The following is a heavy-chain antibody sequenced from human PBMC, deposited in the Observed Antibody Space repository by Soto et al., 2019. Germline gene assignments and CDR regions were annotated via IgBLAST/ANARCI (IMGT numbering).Heavy chain of an antibody. D-gene: IGHD6-19*01. CDR1: GFTFSNFG. V-gene: IGHV3-23*01. J-gene: IGHJ4*02. Sequence: EVQLLESGGDLVQPGGSLRLSCVASGFTFSNFGMSWVRQAPGQGLQLVSIIGVDGVTTYYADSVRGRFTISRDNSKNTLYLQMNSLRAEDTAIYYCVKDRTMAAPNDYFDYWGQGTLVTVSS. CDR3: VKDRTMAAPNDYFDY. CDR2: IGVDGVTT.